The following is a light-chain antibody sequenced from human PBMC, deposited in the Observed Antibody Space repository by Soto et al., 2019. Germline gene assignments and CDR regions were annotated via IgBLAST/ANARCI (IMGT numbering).Light chain of an antibody. CDR3: SSYTTTNTLYV. CDR2: EVF. V-gene: IGLV2-14*01. J-gene: IGLJ1*01. Sequence: QSALTQPASVSGSPGQSITIPCTGTNSDVGAYNYVSWYQHHPGKAPKLMIYEVFIRPSGVSSRFSGSKSGSTASLTISGLLAEDEADYYCSSYTTTNTLYVFGTGTKLTV. CDR1: NSDVGAYNY.